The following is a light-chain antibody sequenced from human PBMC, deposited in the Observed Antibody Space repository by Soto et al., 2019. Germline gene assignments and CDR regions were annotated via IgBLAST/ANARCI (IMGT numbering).Light chain of an antibody. Sequence: QSVLTQPASVSGSPGQSITISCTVTSSDVGSYNLVSWYQQHPGKAPKLMIYEVSKRPSGVSNRFSGSKSGNTASLTISGLQSEDEADYYCCSYAGSSFYVFGTGTKVTDL. V-gene: IGLV2-23*02. CDR1: SSDVGSYNL. CDR2: EVS. CDR3: CSYAGSSFYV. J-gene: IGLJ1*01.